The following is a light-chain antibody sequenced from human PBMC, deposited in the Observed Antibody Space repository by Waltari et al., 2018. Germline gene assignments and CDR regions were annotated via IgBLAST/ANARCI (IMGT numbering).Light chain of an antibody. Sequence: SYVLTQPPSVPVAPGETARITCGGNNIGSKSVHWYQQKPGQAPVLVVYDDTDRPSGVPERFSGSHSGNTATLTISRVEAGDEADYYCQVWDSTSDHVVFGGGTKLTVL. J-gene: IGLJ2*01. CDR3: QVWDSTSDHVV. CDR1: NIGSKS. V-gene: IGLV3-21*02. CDR2: DDT.